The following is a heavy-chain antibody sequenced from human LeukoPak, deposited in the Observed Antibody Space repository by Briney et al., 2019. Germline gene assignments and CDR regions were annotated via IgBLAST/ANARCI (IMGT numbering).Heavy chain of an antibody. V-gene: IGHV3-30*02. J-gene: IGHJ4*02. Sequence: PGGSLRLSCAASGFTFSSYGMHWVRQAPGKGLEWVAFIRYDGSNKYYADSVKGRFTISRDNSKNTLYLQMNSLRAEDTAVYYCAKDPVDSSGWSTYYFDYWGQGTLVTVSS. D-gene: IGHD6-19*01. CDR3: AKDPVDSSGWSTYYFDY. CDR1: GFTFSSYG. CDR2: IRYDGSNK.